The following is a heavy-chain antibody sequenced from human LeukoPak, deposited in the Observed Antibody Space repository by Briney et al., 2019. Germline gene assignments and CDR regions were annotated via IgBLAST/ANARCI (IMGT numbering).Heavy chain of an antibody. D-gene: IGHD6-6*01. J-gene: IGHJ4*02. CDR2: IYYSGST. CDR3: ARGVSSSSYPFDY. V-gene: IGHV4-39*01. CDR1: GGSISSGSCY. Sequence: SETLSLTCTVSGGSISSGSCYWGWIRPPPGKGLEWIGSIYYSGSTYYNPSLKSRVTISVDTSKNQFSLKLSSVTAADTAVYYCARGVSSSSYPFDYWGQGTLVTVSS.